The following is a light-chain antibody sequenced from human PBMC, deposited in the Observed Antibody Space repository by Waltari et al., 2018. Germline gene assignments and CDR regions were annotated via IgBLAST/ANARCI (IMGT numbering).Light chain of an antibody. J-gene: IGKJ1*01. CDR2: AAS. CDR3: QQYGSAPRT. Sequence: EIVLTQSPGTLSLSPGERATLSCRASQSVSNTHLAWYQQKPGQAPRLLIYAASRRATGIPDRFSGSGSGTDFTLTISRLEPEDFAVYYCQQYGSAPRTFGQGTEVEIK. CDR1: QSVSNTH. V-gene: IGKV3-20*01.